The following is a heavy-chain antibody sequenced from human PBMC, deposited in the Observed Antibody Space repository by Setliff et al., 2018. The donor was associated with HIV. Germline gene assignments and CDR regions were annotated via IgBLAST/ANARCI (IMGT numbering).Heavy chain of an antibody. J-gene: IGHJ3*01. CDR3: ARIIVGADDAFDV. CDR1: GYSFTSYW. V-gene: IGHV5-51*01. Sequence: GESLKISCKGSGYSFTSYWIGWVRQMPGKSLEWMRIIYPGDSDTRYSQSFQGQVTISVDKSISTAYLQWSSLKASDTAIYYCARIIVGADDAFDVWGQGTMVTVSS. CDR2: IYPGDSDT. D-gene: IGHD1-26*01.